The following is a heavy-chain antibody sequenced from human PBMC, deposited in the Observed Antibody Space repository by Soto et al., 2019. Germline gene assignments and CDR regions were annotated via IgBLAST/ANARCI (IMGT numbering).Heavy chain of an antibody. CDR2: ISAYNGNI. V-gene: IGHV1-18*01. J-gene: IGHJ4*02. CDR1: GYTFTSYG. CDR3: ARDLAVGLVDY. D-gene: IGHD6-19*01. Sequence: QVQLVQSGAEVKKPGASVKVSCKASGYTFTSYGISWVRQAPGQGLEWMGWISAYNGNIKYAQKLQGRVTMTTDTSTRTAYMELRRLRSDDTAVYYCARDLAVGLVDYWGQGTLVTVSS.